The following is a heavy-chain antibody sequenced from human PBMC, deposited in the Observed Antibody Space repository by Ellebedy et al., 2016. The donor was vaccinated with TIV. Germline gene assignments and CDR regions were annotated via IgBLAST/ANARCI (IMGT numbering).Heavy chain of an antibody. D-gene: IGHD3-16*01. Sequence: PGGSLRLSCVVSGFTFNNAWMSWVRQAPGKGLEWVGRIEGKSDSGTTQYAAPVKGRFTISRDDSENTLYLQMNSLKTEDTAVYYCATGSLLGYWGQGTRVTVSS. CDR3: ATGSLLGY. J-gene: IGHJ4*02. CDR1: GFTFNNAW. CDR2: IEGKSDSGTT. V-gene: IGHV3-15*04.